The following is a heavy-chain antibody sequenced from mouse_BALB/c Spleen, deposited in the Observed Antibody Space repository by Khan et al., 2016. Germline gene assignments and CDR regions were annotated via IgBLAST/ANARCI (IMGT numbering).Heavy chain of an antibody. CDR1: GYTFTNYG. V-gene: IGHV9-3-1*01. D-gene: IGHD2-13*01. CDR3: AIGGDYGGFAS. Sequence: QIQLVQSGPELKKPGETVKISCKASGYTFTNYGMNWVKQAPGKGLKWMGWINTYTGASTYADDFKGRIAISLQTSASTAFLQINNLKNEDAAAYFCAIGGDYGGFASWGQGTLVTVSA. CDR2: INTYTGAS. J-gene: IGHJ3*01.